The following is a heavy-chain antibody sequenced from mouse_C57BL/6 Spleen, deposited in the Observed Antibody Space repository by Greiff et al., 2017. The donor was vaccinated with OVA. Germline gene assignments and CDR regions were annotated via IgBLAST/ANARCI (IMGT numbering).Heavy chain of an antibody. V-gene: IGHV5-4*01. D-gene: IGHD1-1*01. J-gene: IGHJ2*01. CDR1: GFTFSSYA. CDR2: ISDGGSYT. CDR3: AREIGTTGDYFDD. Sequence: EVHLVESGGGLVKPGGSLKLSCAASGFTFSSYAMSWVRQTPEKRLEWVATISDGGSYTYYPDNVKGRFTISRDNAKNNLYLQMSHLKSEDTAMYYCAREIGTTGDYFDDWGQGTTLTVAS.